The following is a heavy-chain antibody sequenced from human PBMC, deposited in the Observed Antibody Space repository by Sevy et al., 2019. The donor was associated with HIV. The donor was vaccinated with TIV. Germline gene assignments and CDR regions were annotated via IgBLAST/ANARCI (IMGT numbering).Heavy chain of an antibody. CDR2: IKQDGSDK. D-gene: IGHD3-10*01. Sequence: GGSLRLSCAASGFSFSWYWMSWVRQTPEKGLEWVANIKQDGSDKNYVDSVKGRFIISRDNAKKSLYLQMNSLRVEDTAVYYCASKGGSRPKDAFDTWGQGTLVTVSS. J-gene: IGHJ3*02. CDR3: ASKGGSRPKDAFDT. V-gene: IGHV3-7*01. CDR1: GFSFSWYW.